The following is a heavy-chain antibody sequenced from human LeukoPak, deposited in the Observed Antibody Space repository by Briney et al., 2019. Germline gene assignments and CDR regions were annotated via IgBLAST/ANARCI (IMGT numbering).Heavy chain of an antibody. Sequence: PGESLRLSCAPSGFIFSDYYMSWVRQAPGKGPEWVSYITDSGNEIYYADSVKGRFTISRDNAKNSLFLQMDSLGAEDTAVYYCARLSHYAFDMWGQGAVVTVSS. CDR2: ITDSGNEI. CDR3: ARLSHYAFDM. J-gene: IGHJ3*02. CDR1: GFIFSDYY. V-gene: IGHV3-11*01.